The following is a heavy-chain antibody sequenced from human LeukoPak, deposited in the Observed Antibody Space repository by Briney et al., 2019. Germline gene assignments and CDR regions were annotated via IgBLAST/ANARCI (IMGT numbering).Heavy chain of an antibody. J-gene: IGHJ4*02. CDR3: ARAMYSSSWYGYYFDY. CDR1: GGSISSSSYY. Sequence: SETLSLTCTVSGGSISSSSYYWGWIRQPPGKGLEWLGSIYYSGSTYYNPSLKSRVTISVDTSKNQFSLKLSSVTAADTAVYYCARAMYSSSWYGYYFDYWGQGTLDTVSS. D-gene: IGHD6-13*01. CDR2: IYYSGST. V-gene: IGHV4-39*07.